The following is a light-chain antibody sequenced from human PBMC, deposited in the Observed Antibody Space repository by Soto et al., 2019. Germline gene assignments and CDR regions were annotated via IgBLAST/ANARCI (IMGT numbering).Light chain of an antibody. CDR3: QQYNSWPLWT. V-gene: IGKV3-15*01. Sequence: EIVMTQSPATLSVSPGERATLSCRASQSVSSNLAWYQQKPGQAPRLLIYGASTRATGIPARFSGSGSGTEYTLTNSSLQSEDFAVYYCQQYNSWPLWTFGQGTKVDI. J-gene: IGKJ1*01. CDR1: QSVSSN. CDR2: GAS.